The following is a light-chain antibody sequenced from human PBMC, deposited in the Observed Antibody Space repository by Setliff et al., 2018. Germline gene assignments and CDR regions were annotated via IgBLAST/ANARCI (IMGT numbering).Light chain of an antibody. J-gene: IGLJ1*01. CDR2: DNN. V-gene: IGLV1-51*01. CDR3: GTWDGSLSAGLYV. Sequence: QSVLTQPPSVSAAPGQKVTISCSGSSSNIANNYVSWYQQLPGTAPKLLIYDNNKRPSGIPDRFSGSKSGTSATLGITGLRTGDEADYYCGTWDGSLSAGLYVFGTGTKV. CDR1: SSNIANNY.